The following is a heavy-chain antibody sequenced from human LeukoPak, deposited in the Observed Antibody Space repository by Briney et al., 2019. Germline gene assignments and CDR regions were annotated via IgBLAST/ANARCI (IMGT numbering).Heavy chain of an antibody. D-gene: IGHD5-18*01. CDR2: ITASGGNT. CDR3: AKGNGYSYGRYYFDY. CDR1: GFTFSSYA. V-gene: IGHV3-23*01. Sequence: GGSLRLSCAASGFTFSSYAMGWARQAPGKELEWVSAITASGGNTYYADSVKGRFTISRDNSKNTLYLQVNSLRAEDTAVYYCAKGNGYSYGRYYFDYWGQGTLVTVSS. J-gene: IGHJ4*02.